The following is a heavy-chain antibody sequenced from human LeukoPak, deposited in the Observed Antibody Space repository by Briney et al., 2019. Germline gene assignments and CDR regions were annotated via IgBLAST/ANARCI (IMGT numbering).Heavy chain of an antibody. Sequence: GGSLRLSCAASGFTFSSYGMHWVRQAPGKGLEWVAVISYDGSNKYYADSVKGRFTISRDNSKNTLYLQMNSLRAEDTAVYYCARRSSYSSHSGIECFDYWGQGTLVTVSS. J-gene: IGHJ4*02. CDR3: ARRSSYSSHSGIECFDY. CDR2: ISYDGSNK. D-gene: IGHD4-11*01. V-gene: IGHV3-30*03. CDR1: GFTFSSYG.